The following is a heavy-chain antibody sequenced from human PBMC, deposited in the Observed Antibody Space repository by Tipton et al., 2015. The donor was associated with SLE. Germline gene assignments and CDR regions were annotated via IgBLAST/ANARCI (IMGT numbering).Heavy chain of an antibody. J-gene: IGHJ2*01. Sequence: TLSLTCTVSGGSINSGSYYWNWIRQPAGKGLEWIGRIYTSGSTNYNPSLKSRVTMSVDTSKNQFSLKLSSVTAADTAVYYCARVPLGQRQTGYWYFDVWGRGTLVTVSS. D-gene: IGHD1/OR15-1a*01. CDR1: GGSINSGSYY. CDR3: ARVPLGQRQTGYWYFDV. CDR2: IYTSGST. V-gene: IGHV4-61*02.